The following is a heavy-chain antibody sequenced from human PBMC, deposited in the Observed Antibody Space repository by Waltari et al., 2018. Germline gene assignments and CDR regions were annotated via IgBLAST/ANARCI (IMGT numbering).Heavy chain of an antibody. CDR1: GYTFTGYY. CDR2: INPKSGGK. D-gene: IGHD2-15*01. Sequence: QVQLVQSGAEVKKPGASVKVSCKASGYTFTGYYMHWVRQAPGQGLEWMGGINPKSGGKNYAQKFQGRGTMTRDTSISTAYMELSRLRSDDTAVYYCASAGCSGGSCYPGPFDYWGQGTLVTVSS. CDR3: ASAGCSGGSCYPGPFDY. V-gene: IGHV1-2*02. J-gene: IGHJ4*02.